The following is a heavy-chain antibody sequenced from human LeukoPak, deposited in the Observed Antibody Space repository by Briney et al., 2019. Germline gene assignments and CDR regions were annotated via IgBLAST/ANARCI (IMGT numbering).Heavy chain of an antibody. D-gene: IGHD3-22*01. CDR3: AKDQYDSSGPYDS. CDR1: GFTFSSYG. Sequence: PGGSLRLSCATSGFTFSSYGIHWVRQAPGKGLEWVAVISYDGSNKYYADSVKGRFTISRDNSKNTLYLQMNSLRVEDTAVYYCAKDQYDSSGPYDSWGQGTLVTVSS. V-gene: IGHV3-30*18. J-gene: IGHJ4*02. CDR2: ISYDGSNK.